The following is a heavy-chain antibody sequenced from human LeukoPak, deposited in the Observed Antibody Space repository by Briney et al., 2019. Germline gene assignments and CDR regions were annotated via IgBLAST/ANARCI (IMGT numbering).Heavy chain of an antibody. V-gene: IGHV3-30*02. Sequence: HPGGSLRLSCAASGFTFSSYGMHWVRQAPGKGLEWVAFIQYDGSNKYYADSVKGRFTISRDNSKNTLYLQMNSLRAEDTAVYYCAKDPRPHRGYTYSHVPDWGQGTLVTVSS. CDR1: GFTFSSYG. CDR3: AKDPRPHRGYTYSHVPD. J-gene: IGHJ4*02. D-gene: IGHD5-18*01. CDR2: IQYDGSNK.